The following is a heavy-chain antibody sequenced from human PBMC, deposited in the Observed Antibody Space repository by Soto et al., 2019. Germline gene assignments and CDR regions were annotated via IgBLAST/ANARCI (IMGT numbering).Heavy chain of an antibody. CDR3: ARDAYDVPYCYYYMDV. CDR1: GYTFTSYA. V-gene: IGHV1-3*01. Sequence: GASVKVSCKASGYTFTSYAMHWVRQAPGQRLEWMGWINAGNGNTKYSQKFQGRVTITRDTSASTAYMELSSLRSEDTAVYYCARDAYDVPYCYYYMDVWGKGTTVTVSS. D-gene: IGHD5-12*01. J-gene: IGHJ6*03. CDR2: INAGNGNT.